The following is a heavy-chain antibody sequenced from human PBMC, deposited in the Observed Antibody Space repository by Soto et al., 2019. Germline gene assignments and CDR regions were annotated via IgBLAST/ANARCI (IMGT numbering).Heavy chain of an antibody. V-gene: IGHV2-5*04. CDR1: GFSLTTSGVG. CDR3: VRWGGTDY. CDR2: IYWDDDK. J-gene: IGHJ4*01. D-gene: IGHD2-21*01. Sequence: QITLRESGPTLVKPTQTLTLTCTFSGFSLTTSGVGVGWIRQPPGKALEWLALIYWDDDKRYSPSLKNRLALTKDTSQSPAVLPMAHLDPRDTGTSDGVRWGGTDY.